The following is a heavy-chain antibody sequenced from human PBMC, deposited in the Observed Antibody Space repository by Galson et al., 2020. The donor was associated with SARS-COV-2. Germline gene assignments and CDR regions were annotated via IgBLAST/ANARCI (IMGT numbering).Heavy chain of an antibody. D-gene: IGHD2-21*02. V-gene: IGHV1-18*01. J-gene: IGHJ4*02. CDR3: AREGMRPGGDYGIDY. Sequence: ASVKVSCKTSGYTFMNFGINWVRQAPGQGLEWMGWINSYNRNTNYAQKVQGRVTMTTDTSTTTAYMELRNLRSDDTAVYYCAREGMRPGGDYGIDYWGQGTLVTVSS. CDR2: INSYNRNT. CDR1: GYTFMNFG.